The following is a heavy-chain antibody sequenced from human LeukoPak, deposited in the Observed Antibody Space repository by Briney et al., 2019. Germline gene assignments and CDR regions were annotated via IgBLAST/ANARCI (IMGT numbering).Heavy chain of an antibody. V-gene: IGHV1-18*01. CDR2: VSTNDGNT. J-gene: IGHJ4*02. D-gene: IGHD3-22*01. CDR1: GYPFTNYH. CDR3: TRAPPGMTMMTDY. Sequence: ASVKVSCKASGYPFTNYHIAWVRQAPGQGLEWMGWVSTNDGNTVYAQRLQGRVTMTTDTSTSVAYMELRSLTSDDTAVYYCTRAPPGMTMMTDYWGQGTLVTVSS.